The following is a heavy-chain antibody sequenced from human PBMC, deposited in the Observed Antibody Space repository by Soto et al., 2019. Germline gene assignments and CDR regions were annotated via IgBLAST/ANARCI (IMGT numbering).Heavy chain of an antibody. Sequence: QVQLQESGPGLVKPSETLSLTCTVSGGSVSSGSYYWSWIRQPPGKGLEWIGYIYYSGSTNYNPSIKSRVTISVDTSKNQFSLKLSSVTAANTAVYYCARSNAYNDVWSGYFDYWGQGTLVTVSS. V-gene: IGHV4-61*01. CDR2: IYYSGST. CDR1: GGSVSSGSYY. D-gene: IGHD3-3*01. J-gene: IGHJ4*02. CDR3: ARSNAYNDVWSGYFDY.